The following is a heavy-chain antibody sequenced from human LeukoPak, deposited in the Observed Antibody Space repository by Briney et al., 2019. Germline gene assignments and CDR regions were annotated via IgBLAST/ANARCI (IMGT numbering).Heavy chain of an antibody. CDR2: IYTSGST. V-gene: IGHV4-61*02. CDR1: GGSISSGSYY. J-gene: IGHJ4*02. D-gene: IGHD1-7*01. Sequence: PSETLSLTCTVSGGSISSGSYYWSWIRQPAGKGLEWIGRIYTSGSTNYNPSLRSRVTISVDTSKNQFSLKLSSVTAADTAVYYCARAYSTGTTFDYWGQGTLVTVSS. CDR3: ARAYSTGTTFDY.